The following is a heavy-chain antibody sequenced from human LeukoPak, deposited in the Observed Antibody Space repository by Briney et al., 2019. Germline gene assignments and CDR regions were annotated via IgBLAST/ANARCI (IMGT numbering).Heavy chain of an antibody. D-gene: IGHD1-26*01. Sequence: SETLSLTCIVSGASLSTYYGTWIRQAPGKGLEWIGYIFYSGGTNYNSSLKSRVTISVDTSKNQFSLKLSSVTAADTAVYYCARVVGELLGLGYFQHWGQGTLVTVSS. J-gene: IGHJ1*01. CDR3: ARVVGELLGLGYFQH. CDR1: GASLSTYY. V-gene: IGHV4-59*08. CDR2: IFYSGGT.